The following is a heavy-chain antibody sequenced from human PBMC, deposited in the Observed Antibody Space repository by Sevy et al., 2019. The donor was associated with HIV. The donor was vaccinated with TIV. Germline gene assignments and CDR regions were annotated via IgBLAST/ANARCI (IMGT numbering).Heavy chain of an antibody. CDR3: VREAANVRYFDY. J-gene: IGHJ4*02. V-gene: IGHV3-21*01. CDR1: GFAFSTYS. D-gene: IGHD3-10*02. Sequence: RGYLRLSCAASGFAFSTYSMNWVRQAPGKGLEGVSSISGSGMYIYYADSVQGRVAISRDNAKSSLYLQMNSLRAEDTAVYDCVREAANVRYFDYWGQGTLVIVSS. CDR2: ISGSGMYI.